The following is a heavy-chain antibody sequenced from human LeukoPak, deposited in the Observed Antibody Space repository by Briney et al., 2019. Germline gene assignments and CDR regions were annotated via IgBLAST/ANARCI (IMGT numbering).Heavy chain of an antibody. CDR3: AKGSRSTESLDY. V-gene: IGHV3-15*01. J-gene: IGHJ4*02. CDR2: IKSKTDGGTT. CDR1: GFTFSNAW. Sequence: GGSLRLSCAASGFTFSNAWMSWVRQAPGKGLEWVGRIKSKTDGGTTDYAAPVKGRFTISRDNSKNTLYLQMNSLRAEDTAVYYCAKGSRSTESLDYWGQGTLVTVSS. D-gene: IGHD6-13*01.